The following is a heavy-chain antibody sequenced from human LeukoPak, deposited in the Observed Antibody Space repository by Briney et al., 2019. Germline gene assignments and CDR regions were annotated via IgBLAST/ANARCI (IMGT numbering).Heavy chain of an antibody. CDR1: GGSISSSNW. CDR2: IYHSGST. J-gene: IGHJ4*02. Sequence: PSETLSLTCAVSGGSISSSNWWSWVRQPPGKGLEWIGEIYHSGSTNYNPSLKSRVTISVDKSENQFSLKLSSVTAADTAVYYCARESQAVVAARHIDYWGQGTLVTVSS. CDR3: ARESQAVVAARHIDY. V-gene: IGHV4-4*02. D-gene: IGHD2-15*01.